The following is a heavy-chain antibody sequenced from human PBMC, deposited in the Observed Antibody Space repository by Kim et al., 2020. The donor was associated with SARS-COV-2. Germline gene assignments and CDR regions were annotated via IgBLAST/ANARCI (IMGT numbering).Heavy chain of an antibody. J-gene: IGHJ4*02. CDR3: ARAVGAELLVDY. V-gene: IGHV4-59*13. CDR1: GGSISSYY. D-gene: IGHD1-26*01. CDR2: IYYSGST. Sequence: SETLSLTCTVSGGSISSYYWSWIRQPPGKGLEWIGYIYYSGSTNYNPSLKSRVTISVDTSKNQFSLKLSSVTAADTAVYYCARAVGAELLVDYWGQGTLVTVSS.